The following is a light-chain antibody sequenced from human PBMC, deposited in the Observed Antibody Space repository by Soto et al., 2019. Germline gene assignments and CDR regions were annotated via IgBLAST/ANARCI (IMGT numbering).Light chain of an antibody. V-gene: IGKV1-12*01. Sequence: DIQKTQSPSSVAASVGERVTITCRASQGVSTWLAWYQQKPGKAPNLLIYTASSLQSGVPSTFSGSGSGTDFTLTINGLHPEDFATYYCQQAASLSITFGQGTRLEIK. CDR1: QGVSTW. J-gene: IGKJ5*01. CDR2: TAS. CDR3: QQAASLSIT.